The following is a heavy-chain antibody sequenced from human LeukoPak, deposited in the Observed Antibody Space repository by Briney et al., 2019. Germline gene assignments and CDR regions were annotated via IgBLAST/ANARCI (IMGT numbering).Heavy chain of an antibody. CDR3: AKGGSFYDILTGYLRPYYFDY. D-gene: IGHD3-9*01. CDR1: GFTFSSYG. V-gene: IGHV3-23*01. Sequence: PGGSLRLSCAASGFTFSSYGMHWVRQAPGKGLEWVSAISGSGGSTYYADSVKGRFTISRDNSKNTLYLQMNSLRAEDTAVYYCAKGGSFYDILTGYLRPYYFDYWGQGTLVTVSS. CDR2: ISGSGGST. J-gene: IGHJ4*02.